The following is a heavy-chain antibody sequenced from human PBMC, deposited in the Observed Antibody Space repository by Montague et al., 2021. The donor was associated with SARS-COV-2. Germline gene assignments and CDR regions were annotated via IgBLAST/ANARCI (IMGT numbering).Heavy chain of an antibody. CDR1: GGSISSSSYY. D-gene: IGHD1-26*01. V-gene: IGHV4-39*01. CDR3: ARHEWVADH. CDR2: IYYSGST. J-gene: IGHJ5*02. Sequence: SETLSLTCTVSGGSISSSSYYWGWIRQPPGKGLEWIGSIYYSGSTYYNPSLKSRVTISVDTSKNQFSLKLSSVAAADTAVYYCARHEWVADHWGQGILVTVSS.